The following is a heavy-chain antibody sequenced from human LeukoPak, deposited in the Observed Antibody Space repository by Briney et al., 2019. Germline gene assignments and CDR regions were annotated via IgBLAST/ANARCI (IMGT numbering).Heavy chain of an antibody. D-gene: IGHD2-2*01. CDR2: INYSGNT. Sequence: PSETLSLTCTVSGGTISSSSHYWVWIRLPPGMGLEWIGSINYSGNTYYKSSLKSRPTISTDTSKSQFSLNLSSVTAADTAVYYCARLDTRAANAFDIWGQGTKVTVSS. CDR1: GGTISSSSHY. V-gene: IGHV4-39*01. CDR3: ARLDTRAANAFDI. J-gene: IGHJ3*02.